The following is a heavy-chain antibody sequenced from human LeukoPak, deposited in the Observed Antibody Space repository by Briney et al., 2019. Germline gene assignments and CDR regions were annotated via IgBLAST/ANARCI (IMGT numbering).Heavy chain of an antibody. CDR3: ARSGSGYLRYYFDY. Sequence: PSETLSLTCTVSGGSISSSSYYWGWIRQPPGKGLEWIGSMYSSGSTYYNPSLKSRVTISVDTSKNQFSLKLSSVTAADTAVYYCARSGSGYLRYYFDYWGQGTLVTVSS. CDR1: GGSISSSSYY. CDR2: MYSSGST. J-gene: IGHJ4*02. D-gene: IGHD5-12*01. V-gene: IGHV4-39*07.